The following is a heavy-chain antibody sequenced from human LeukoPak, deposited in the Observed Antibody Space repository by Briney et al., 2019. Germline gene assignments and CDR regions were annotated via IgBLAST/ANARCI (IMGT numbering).Heavy chain of an antibody. D-gene: IGHD2-2*01. Sequence: SQTLSLTCAISGDSVSSKSASWNWIRQSPSRGLEWLGRTYYRSKWYNDFAVSVKSRIAINPDTSKNQFSLQLNSVTPEDTAVYYCARVIREFTSTSCYDSWGQGTLVTVSS. CDR3: ARVIREFTSTSCYDS. CDR2: TYYRSKWYN. V-gene: IGHV6-1*01. CDR1: GDSVSSKSAS. J-gene: IGHJ5*02.